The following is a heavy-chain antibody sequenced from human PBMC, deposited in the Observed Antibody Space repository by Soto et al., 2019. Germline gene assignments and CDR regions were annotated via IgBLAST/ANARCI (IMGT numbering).Heavy chain of an antibody. CDR3: ARENLIVATPAEGFDI. CDR1: GFTFSSYS. V-gene: IGHV3-21*01. Sequence: GGSLRLSCAASGFTFSSYSMNWVRQAPGKGLEWVSSISSSSSYIYYADSVKGRFTISRDNAKNSLYLQMNSLRAEDTAVYYCARENLIVATPAEGFDIWGQGTMVTVSS. J-gene: IGHJ3*02. CDR2: ISSSSSYI. D-gene: IGHD5-12*01.